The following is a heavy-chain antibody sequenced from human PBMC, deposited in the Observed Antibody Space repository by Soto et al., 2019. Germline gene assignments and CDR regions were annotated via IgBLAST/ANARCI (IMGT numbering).Heavy chain of an antibody. V-gene: IGHV4-34*01. Sequence: PSETLSLTCAGYGGPFSGYNRTWIRQPPRKGLEWIGEINHSGSTNYNPSLKSRVTISVDTSKNQFSLRLASVTAADTRVYYCARGGGVRGNIITPHYYYGLDVFGQGTT. CDR3: ARGGGVRGNIITPHYYYGLDV. CDR2: INHSGST. D-gene: IGHD3-10*01. J-gene: IGHJ6*02. CDR1: GGPFSGYN.